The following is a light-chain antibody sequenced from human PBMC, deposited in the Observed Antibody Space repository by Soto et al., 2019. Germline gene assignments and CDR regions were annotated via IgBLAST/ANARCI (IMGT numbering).Light chain of an antibody. CDR2: AAS. CDR1: QSISSD. V-gene: IGKV1-39*01. CDR3: QQSYSIPVT. J-gene: IGKJ2*01. Sequence: DIQMTQSPSSLSASVGDRVTITCRASQSISSDLNFYQQKPGKAPKLLIYAASNLQSGVPSRFSGSGSGTDSTLTISSLQPEDFATYYCQQSYSIPVTFGQGTKLEIK.